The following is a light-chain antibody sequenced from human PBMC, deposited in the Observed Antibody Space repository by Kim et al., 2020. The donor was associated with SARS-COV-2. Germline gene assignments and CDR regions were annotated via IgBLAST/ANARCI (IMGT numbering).Light chain of an antibody. CDR1: QDISRY. J-gene: IGKJ1*01. V-gene: IGKV1-39*01. Sequence: DIQMTQSTSSLSASVGDRVTITCRASQDISRYLNWYQQKPGKAPKLLIYTASSLQSGVTSRFTGSGSETEFTLTISSLQPKDVSAYYCQQTYSASRTFGQGTKVDIK. CDR3: QQTYSASRT. CDR2: TAS.